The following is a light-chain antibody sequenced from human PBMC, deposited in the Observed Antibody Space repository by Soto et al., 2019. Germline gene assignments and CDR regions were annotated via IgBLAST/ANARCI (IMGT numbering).Light chain of an antibody. CDR3: PQYNNLQRAT. CDR2: RTS. Sequence: EIVMTQSQATLSVSPGERATLSCRASQSISSNLDWYQQTPGQAPSLLMFRTSSRATGFPARFSSSGSGTEFNLTISSLQSEAFGVYDCPQYNNLQRATFGGGTKVAIK. J-gene: IGKJ4*01. CDR1: QSISSN. V-gene: IGKV3-15*01.